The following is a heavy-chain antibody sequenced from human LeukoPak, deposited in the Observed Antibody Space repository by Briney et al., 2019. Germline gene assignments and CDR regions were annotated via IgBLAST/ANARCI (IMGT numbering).Heavy chain of an antibody. Sequence: PGGSLRLSCAASGFTFSDYYMSWIRQAPGKGLEWISYISSSGSTIYYADSVKGRFTMSRDNAKNSLYLQMNSLRAEDTVIYYCARRRDYFDYWGQGTLVTVSS. CDR3: ARRRDYFDY. CDR2: ISSSGSTI. CDR1: GFTFSDYY. V-gene: IGHV3-11*01. J-gene: IGHJ4*02.